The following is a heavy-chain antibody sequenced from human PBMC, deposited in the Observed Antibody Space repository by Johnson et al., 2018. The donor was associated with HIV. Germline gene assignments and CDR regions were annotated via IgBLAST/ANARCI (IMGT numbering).Heavy chain of an antibody. CDR2: ISWNSGSI. V-gene: IGHV3-9*01. CDR3: AREKGMTTIRDAFDI. CDR1: GFTFSSYG. D-gene: IGHD5-24*01. J-gene: IGHJ3*02. Sequence: QLVESGGGVVQPGRSLRLSCAASGFTFSSYGMHWVRQAPGKGLEWVSGISWNSGSIGYADSVKGRFTISRDNAKNSLYLQMNSLRPEDTAVYFCAREKGMTTIRDAFDIWGQGTMVTVSS.